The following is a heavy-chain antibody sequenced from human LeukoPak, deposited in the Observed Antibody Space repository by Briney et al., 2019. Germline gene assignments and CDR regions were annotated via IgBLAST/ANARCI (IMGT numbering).Heavy chain of an antibody. CDR2: ISSSSSYT. V-gene: IGHV3-11*06. CDR3: ARGADARRGEGLDY. J-gene: IGHJ4*02. Sequence: GGSLRLSCAASGFTFSDYYMSWIRQAPGKGLEWVSYISSSSSYTNYADSVKGRFTISRDNAKNSLYLQMNSLGAEDAAVYYCARGADARRGEGLDYWGQGTLVTVSS. D-gene: IGHD1-14*01. CDR1: GFTFSDYY.